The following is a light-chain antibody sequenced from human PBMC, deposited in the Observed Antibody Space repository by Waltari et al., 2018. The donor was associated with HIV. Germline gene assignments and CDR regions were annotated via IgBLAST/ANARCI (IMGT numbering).Light chain of an antibody. V-gene: IGLV2-11*01. CDR1: NSDAANYKF. CDR2: DVN. Sequence: QSALTQPRSVSGSPGQSVTISCAGANSDAANYKFVSWYPQFAGEAPKLLIYDVNVRPSGGPDRVSGSRSGNTASLTISGLQAEDEADYFCCSYAGNYTSVFGGGTTVTVL. CDR3: CSYAGNYTSV. J-gene: IGLJ2*01.